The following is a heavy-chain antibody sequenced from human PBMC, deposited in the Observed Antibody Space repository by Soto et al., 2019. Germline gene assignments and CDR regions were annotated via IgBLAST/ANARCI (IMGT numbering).Heavy chain of an antibody. J-gene: IGHJ5*02. CDR1: GFAFSTPGAG. Sequence: QITLKESGPTLVKPTQTLTLTCTFSGFAFSTPGAGVGWIRQPPGKALEWLALLYWDDSKRSSPSLNSRLTITKDTSKNQVVLIMSNMDPVDTDTYYCVPGSVPHWFDPWGQGILVIVSS. D-gene: IGHD3-10*01. CDR3: VPGSVPHWFDP. CDR2: LYWDDSK. V-gene: IGHV2-5*02.